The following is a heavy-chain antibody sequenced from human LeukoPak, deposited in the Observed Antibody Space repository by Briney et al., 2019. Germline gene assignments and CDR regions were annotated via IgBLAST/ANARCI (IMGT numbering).Heavy chain of an antibody. J-gene: IGHJ4*02. CDR2: ISSSGSTI. Sequence: GSLRLSCAASGFTFSDYYMSWIRQAPGKGLEWVSYISSSGSTIYYADSVKGRSTISRDNAKNSLYLQMNSLRAEDTAVYYCARGGYSGYDTRNYYFDYWGQGTLVTVSS. CDR1: GFTFSDYY. CDR3: ARGGYSGYDTRNYYFDY. D-gene: IGHD5-12*01. V-gene: IGHV3-11*01.